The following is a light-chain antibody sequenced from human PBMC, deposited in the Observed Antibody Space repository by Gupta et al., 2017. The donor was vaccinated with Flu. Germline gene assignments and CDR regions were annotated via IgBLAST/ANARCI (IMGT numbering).Light chain of an antibody. Sequence: QSALTQPVSVSGSPAQSLTISCTGTSSDVGSYNLVSWYQQHPVKAPKIMIYEGSKRPSGVSNRCSGSKSGNTASLTISGLQAEDEADYYCCSCAGRSVVFGGGTKLTVL. J-gene: IGLJ2*01. CDR3: CSCAGRSVV. CDR1: SSDVGSYNL. CDR2: EGS. V-gene: IGLV2-23*01.